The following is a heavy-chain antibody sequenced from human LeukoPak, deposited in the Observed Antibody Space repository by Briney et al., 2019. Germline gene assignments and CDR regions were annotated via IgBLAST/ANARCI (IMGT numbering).Heavy chain of an antibody. D-gene: IGHD1-26*01. CDR1: GGSISSSSYY. CDR2: IYYSGST. J-gene: IGHJ1*01. V-gene: IGHV4-39*01. CDR3: ASYKKWELIAEYFQH. Sequence: SETLSLTCTVSGGSISSSSYYWGWIRQPPGKGLEWIGSIYYSGSTYYNPSLKSRVTISVDTSKNQFSLKLSSVTAADTAVYYCASYKKWELIAEYFQHWGQGTLVTVSS.